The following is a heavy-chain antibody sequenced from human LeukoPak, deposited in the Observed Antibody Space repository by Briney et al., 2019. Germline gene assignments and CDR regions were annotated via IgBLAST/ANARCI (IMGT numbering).Heavy chain of an antibody. CDR1: DDSITRSSYY. J-gene: IGHJ4*02. V-gene: IGHV4-39*01. D-gene: IGHD3/OR15-3a*01. CDR3: ARQTGSGLFILP. CDR2: IYYTGNT. Sequence: SETLSLTCSVSDDSITRSSYYWGWIRQPPGMGLEWIGSIYYTGNTYYNASLKSQVSISIDTSKNQFSLKLTSVTAADTAVYYCARQTGSGLFILPGGQGTLVTVSS.